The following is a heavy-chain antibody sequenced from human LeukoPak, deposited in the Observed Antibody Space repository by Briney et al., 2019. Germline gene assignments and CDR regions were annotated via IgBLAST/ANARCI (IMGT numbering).Heavy chain of an antibody. J-gene: IGHJ6*02. Sequence: GGCLRLSCAASGFTFSTYAMNWVRQAPGKGLEWVSYITNNGSTIYYADSVKGRFTISRDKAENSLYLQMNSLRAEDTAIYYCARDQWLAYYYHGMDVWDQGTTVTVSS. V-gene: IGHV3-48*03. CDR2: ITNNGSTI. CDR1: GFTFSTYA. D-gene: IGHD6-19*01. CDR3: ARDQWLAYYYHGMDV.